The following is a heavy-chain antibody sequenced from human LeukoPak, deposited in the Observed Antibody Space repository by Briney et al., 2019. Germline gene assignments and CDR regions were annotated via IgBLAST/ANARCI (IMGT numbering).Heavy chain of an antibody. CDR2: IIPIFGTA. CDR3: AREDAVVPAAIYYYYGMDV. J-gene: IGHJ6*02. D-gene: IGHD2-2*01. CDR1: GYTFSSYA. V-gene: IGHV1-69*13. Sequence: ASVKVSCKASGYTFSSYAISWVRQAPVQGLEWMGGIIPIFGTANYAQKFQGRVTITADESTSTAYMELSSLRSEDTAVYYCAREDAVVPAAIYYYYGMDVWGQGTTVTVSS.